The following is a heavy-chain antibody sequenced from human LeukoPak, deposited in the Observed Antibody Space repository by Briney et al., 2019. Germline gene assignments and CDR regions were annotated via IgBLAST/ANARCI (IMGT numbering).Heavy chain of an antibody. CDR3: ARASFWSGYYRVDAFDI. CDR2: IYYSGST. J-gene: IGHJ3*02. CDR1: GGSISSYY. V-gene: IGHV4-59*01. D-gene: IGHD3-3*01. Sequence: SETLSLTCTVSGGSISSYYWSWIRQPQGKGLEWIGYIYYSGSTNYNPSLKSRVTISVDTSKNQFSLKLSSVTAADTAVYYCARASFWSGYYRVDAFDIWGQGTMVTVSS.